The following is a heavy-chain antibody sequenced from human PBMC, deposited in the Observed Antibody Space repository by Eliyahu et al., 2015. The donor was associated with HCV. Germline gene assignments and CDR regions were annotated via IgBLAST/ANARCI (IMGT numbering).Heavy chain of an antibody. V-gene: IGHV3-15*01. D-gene: IGHD3-10*01. CDR3: TTDHPFSYYYGSGSYD. CDR1: GFTFSXAW. J-gene: IGHJ4*02. CDR2: IKSKTDGGTT. Sequence: EVQLVESGGGLVKPGGSLRLSCAAXGFTFSXAWMSWVRQAPAKGLEWVGRIKSKTDGGTTDYAAPVNGRFTISRDDSKSTLYLQMRSLKTEDAAVYYCTTDHPFSYYYGSGSYDWGQGTLVTVSS.